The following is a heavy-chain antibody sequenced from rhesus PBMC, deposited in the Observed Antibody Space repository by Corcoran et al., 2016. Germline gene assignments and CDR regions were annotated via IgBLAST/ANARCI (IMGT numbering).Heavy chain of an antibody. Sequence: QVQLQESGPGLVKPSETLSLTCAVSGYSISSGYGWSWIRQPPGQGLEWIGYIGGSSGSTNNNPSLKSRVTISKDTSKNQCSLKLSAVTAADTAGYYGARWLVAPAMGDYWGQGVLVTVSS. V-gene: IGHV4-127*01. CDR1: GYSISSGYG. D-gene: IGHD4-4*01. J-gene: IGHJ4*01. CDR3: ARWLVAPAMGDY. CDR2: IGGSSGST.